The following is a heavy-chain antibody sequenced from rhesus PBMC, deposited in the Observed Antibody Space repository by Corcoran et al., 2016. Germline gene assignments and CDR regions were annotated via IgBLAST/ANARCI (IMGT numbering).Heavy chain of an antibody. Sequence: QLQLQESGPGLVKPSETLSVTCAVSGGSISSSYWSWIRQAPGKGLEWIGYIYVSGSSTNSNPSLKSRVTLSLDTSKNQFSLKLSSVTAADTAVYYCARAPRIAAAYDYWGQGVLVTVSS. CDR1: GGSISSSY. J-gene: IGHJ4*01. CDR2: IYVSGSST. V-gene: IGHV4-169*01. CDR3: ARAPRIAAAYDY. D-gene: IGHD6-25*01.